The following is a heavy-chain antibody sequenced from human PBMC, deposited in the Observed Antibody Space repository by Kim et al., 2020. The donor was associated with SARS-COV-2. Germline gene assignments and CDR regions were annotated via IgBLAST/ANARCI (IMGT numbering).Heavy chain of an antibody. CDR1: GFTFSSYA. Sequence: GGSLRLSCSASGFTFSSYAMHWVRQAPGKGLEYVSAISSNGGSTYYADSVKGRFTISRDNSKNTLYLQMSSLRAEDTAVYYCVKDRCYDILTGYCTFDYWGQGTLVTVSA. D-gene: IGHD3-9*01. J-gene: IGHJ4*02. V-gene: IGHV3-64D*09. CDR2: ISSNGGST. CDR3: VKDRCYDILTGYCTFDY.